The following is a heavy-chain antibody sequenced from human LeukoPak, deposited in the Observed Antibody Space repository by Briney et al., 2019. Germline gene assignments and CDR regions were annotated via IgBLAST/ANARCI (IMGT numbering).Heavy chain of an antibody. D-gene: IGHD1-14*01. J-gene: IGHJ5*02. CDR1: GFTFNNYA. V-gene: IGHV3-48*01. CDR2: ISSGVTTR. Sequence: GGSLRLSCAGSGFTFNNYAMDWVRQAPGKGLEWISYISSGVTTRYYADSVKGRFTISRDDAKNSLYLRMNSLRAEDTAVYYCARFNLGWFDPWGQGTLVTVSS. CDR3: ARFNLGWFDP.